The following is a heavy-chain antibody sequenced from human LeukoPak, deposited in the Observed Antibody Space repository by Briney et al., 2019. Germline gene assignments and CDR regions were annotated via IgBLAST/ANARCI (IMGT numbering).Heavy chain of an antibody. CDR1: GFTFSNYW. CDR2: IYVDGRTT. V-gene: IGHV3-74*01. J-gene: IGHJ5*02. Sequence: EGSLRLSCVASGFTFSNYWMHWVRQPPGKGLVWFSRIYVDGRTTNYADSVKGRFTISRDNAKNTVYLEMNSLSVEDTATYYCIRDFRSADLWGQGTLVTVTS. CDR3: IRDFRSADL.